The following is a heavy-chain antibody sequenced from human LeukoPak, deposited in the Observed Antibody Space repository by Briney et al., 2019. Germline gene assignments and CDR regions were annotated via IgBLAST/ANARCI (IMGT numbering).Heavy chain of an antibody. Sequence: GGSLRLSCAVSGFTFSDHYMSWIRQAPGKGLEWVSAISGSGGSTYYADSVKGRFTISRDNSKNTLYLQMNSLRAEDTAVYYCAKGNQFRVATSAAYFDYWGQGTLVTVSS. CDR2: ISGSGGST. CDR3: AKGNQFRVATSAAYFDY. D-gene: IGHD5-24*01. CDR1: GFTFSDHY. J-gene: IGHJ4*02. V-gene: IGHV3-23*01.